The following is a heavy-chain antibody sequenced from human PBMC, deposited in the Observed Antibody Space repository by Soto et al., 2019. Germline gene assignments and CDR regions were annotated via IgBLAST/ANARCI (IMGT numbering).Heavy chain of an antibody. CDR1: GYTFTSYG. D-gene: IGHD2-21*02. CDR3: ARGAVVVTAMAYYYYYGMDV. V-gene: IGHV1-18*01. J-gene: IGHJ6*02. Sequence: ASVKVSCKASGYTFTSYGISWVRQAPGQGLEWMGWISAYNGNTNYAQKLQGRVTMTTDTSTSTAYMELRSLRSDDTAVYYCARGAVVVTAMAYYYYYGMDVWGQGTTVTAP. CDR2: ISAYNGNT.